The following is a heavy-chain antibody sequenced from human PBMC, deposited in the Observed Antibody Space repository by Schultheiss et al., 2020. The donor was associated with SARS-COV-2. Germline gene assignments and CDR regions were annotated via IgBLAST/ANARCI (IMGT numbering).Heavy chain of an antibody. Sequence: GSLRLSCAVYGGSFSGYYWSWIRQPPGKGLEWIGEINHSVSTNYNPSLKSRVTISVDTSKNRFSLKLSSVTAADTAVYYCAGRWYQLINHLNWFDPWGQGSLITVSS. D-gene: IGHD2-2*01. CDR3: AGRWYQLINHLNWFDP. CDR2: INHSVST. J-gene: IGHJ5*02. CDR1: GGSFSGYY. V-gene: IGHV4-34*01.